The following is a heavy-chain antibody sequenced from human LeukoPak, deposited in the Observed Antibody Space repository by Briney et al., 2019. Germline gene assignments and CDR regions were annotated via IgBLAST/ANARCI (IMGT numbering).Heavy chain of an antibody. J-gene: IGHJ4*02. V-gene: IGHV3-48*04. CDR1: GFTFSSYS. Sequence: GGSLRLSCAASGFTFSSYSMNWVRQAPGKGLEWVSYISSSGSTIYYADSVKGRFTISRDNAKNSLYLQMNSLRAEDTAVYYCARCGGGSCTDYWGQGTLVTVSS. CDR3: ARCGGGSCTDY. CDR2: ISSSGSTI. D-gene: IGHD2-15*01.